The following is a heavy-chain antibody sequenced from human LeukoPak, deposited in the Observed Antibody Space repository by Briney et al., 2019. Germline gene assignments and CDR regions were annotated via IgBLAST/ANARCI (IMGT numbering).Heavy chain of an antibody. Sequence: PGGSLRLSCSASGLIFSNYGMYWVRQAPGKGLEFVSAISSDGDNTFYADSVKGRFTISRDNSKNTLYLQTSSLRGEGTAVYYCVRVNDYGDRNLYYFGYWGQGTLVTVSS. J-gene: IGHJ4*02. CDR1: GLIFSNYG. D-gene: IGHD4-17*01. CDR3: VRVNDYGDRNLYYFGY. CDR2: ISSDGDNT. V-gene: IGHV3-64D*06.